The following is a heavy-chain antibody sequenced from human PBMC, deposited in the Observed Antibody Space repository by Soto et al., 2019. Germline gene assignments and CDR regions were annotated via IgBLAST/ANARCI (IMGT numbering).Heavy chain of an antibody. CDR3: ARTTVTASYYDMDV. V-gene: IGHV1-18*01. J-gene: IGHJ6*03. CDR1: GYTFTNYG. D-gene: IGHD4-17*01. CDR2: ISTYNGNT. Sequence: QVQLVQSGAEVKQPGASVKVSCKASGYTFTNYGFTWVRQAPGQGLEWLGWISTYNGNTKYAQKVQGRLTMTTDTSTSTANMELTSLRSDDTALYYCARTTVTASYYDMDVWGKVSTVTVSS.